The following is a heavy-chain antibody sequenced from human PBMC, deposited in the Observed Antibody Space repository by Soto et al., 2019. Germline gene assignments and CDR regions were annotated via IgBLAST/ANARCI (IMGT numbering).Heavy chain of an antibody. CDR1: GYTFTSYA. V-gene: IGHV1-3*01. CDR2: INAGNGNT. D-gene: IGHD2-15*01. J-gene: IGHJ4*02. Sequence: QVQLVQYGAEVKKPGASVKVSCKASGYTFTSYAMHWVRQAPEQRLEWMGWINAGNGNTKYSQKFQGRVTITRDTSASTAHMEPSRLRSEDTAVYYCAVVVLAGALDYWGQGTLVTVSS. CDR3: AVVVLAGALDY.